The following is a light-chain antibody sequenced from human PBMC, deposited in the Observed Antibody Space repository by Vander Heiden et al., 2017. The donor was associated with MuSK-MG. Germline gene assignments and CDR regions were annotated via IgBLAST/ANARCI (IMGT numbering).Light chain of an antibody. CDR3: QQYNNYPRT. V-gene: IGKV1D-13*01. CDR2: DAS. CDR1: QGISSA. Sequence: IQFTMSQSSLSASVGDRVTITCRASQGISSALAWYQQKREKAPKLLIYDASSLESGVPSRFGGSGSGTDFTLTISSLQPEDFATYYCQQYNNYPRTFGEGTKVEIK. J-gene: IGKJ4*01.